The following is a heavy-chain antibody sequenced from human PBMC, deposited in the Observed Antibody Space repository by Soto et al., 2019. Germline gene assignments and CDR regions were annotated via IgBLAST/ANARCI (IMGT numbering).Heavy chain of an antibody. D-gene: IGHD1-26*01. CDR2: ISSNGGST. J-gene: IGHJ4*02. Sequence: GGSLRLSCSASGFTFSSYAMHWVRQAPGKGLEYVSAISSNGGSTYYADSVKGRFTISRDNSKNTLYLQMSSLGAEDTAVYYCVKDLGGSYFYYFDYWGQGTLVTVSS. CDR1: GFTFSSYA. CDR3: VKDLGGSYFYYFDY. V-gene: IGHV3-64D*06.